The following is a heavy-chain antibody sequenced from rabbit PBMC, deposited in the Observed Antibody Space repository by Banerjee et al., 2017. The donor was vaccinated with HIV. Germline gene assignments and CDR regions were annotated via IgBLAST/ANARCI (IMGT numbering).Heavy chain of an antibody. D-gene: IGHD2-1*01. V-gene: IGHV1S47*01. CDR1: GSDISSNA. CDR3: ARAGYEDYGDYVGRLDL. Sequence: LVQPEGSLTLTCKASGSDISSNAMCWVRQAPGKGLEWIGYIDPIFTSAYYASWVNGRFTISRSPSLNTVHLKMTSLTAADMATYFCARAGYEDYGDYVGRLDLWGPGTLVTVS. CDR2: IDPIFTSA. J-gene: IGHJ3*01.